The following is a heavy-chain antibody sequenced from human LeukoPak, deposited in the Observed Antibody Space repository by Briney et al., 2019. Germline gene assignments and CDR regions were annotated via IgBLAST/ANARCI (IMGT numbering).Heavy chain of an antibody. CDR2: ISGNTSYI. CDR1: GFSLFSYS. Sequence: GGSLRLSCVASGFSLFSYSINWVRQAPGKGLEWVSSISGNTSYIYYADSVKGRFTISRDNAENSLYLHMNSLRAEDTAVYYCAKDLEAAYGVTSYYYGMDVWGQGTTVTVSS. V-gene: IGHV3-21*01. CDR3: AKDLEAAYGVTSYYYGMDV. J-gene: IGHJ6*02. D-gene: IGHD2-21*02.